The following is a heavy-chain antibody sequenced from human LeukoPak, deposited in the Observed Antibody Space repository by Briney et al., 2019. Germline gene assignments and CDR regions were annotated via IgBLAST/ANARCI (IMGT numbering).Heavy chain of an antibody. J-gene: IGHJ6*03. CDR2: INASNGNT. V-gene: IGHV1-3*01. Sequence: GASVKVSCKASGYTFTSYAMHWVRQAPGQRLEWMGWINASNGNTKYSQKFQGRVTITRDTSASTAYMELSSLRSEDTAVYYCARALYPHDSSGSVRSWYYYYMDVWGKGTTVTVSS. D-gene: IGHD3-22*01. CDR3: ARALYPHDSSGSVRSWYYYYMDV. CDR1: GYTFTSYA.